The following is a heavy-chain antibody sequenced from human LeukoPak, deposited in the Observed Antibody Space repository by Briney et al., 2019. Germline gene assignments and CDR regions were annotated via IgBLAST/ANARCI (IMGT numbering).Heavy chain of an antibody. D-gene: IGHD6-19*01. CDR3: WLFERGYYYYYGMDV. J-gene: IGHJ6*02. V-gene: IGHV3-23*01. CDR1: GFTFSSYA. Sequence: GGSLRLSCAASGFTFSSYAMSWVRQAPGKGLEWVSAISGSGGSTYYADSVKGRFTISRDNSKNTLYLQMNSLRAEDTAVYYCWLFERGYYYYYGMDVWGQGTLVTVSS. CDR2: ISGSGGST.